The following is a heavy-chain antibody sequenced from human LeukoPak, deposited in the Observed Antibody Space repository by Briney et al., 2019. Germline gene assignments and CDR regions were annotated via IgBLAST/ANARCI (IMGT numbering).Heavy chain of an antibody. J-gene: IGHJ1*01. CDR1: GFTFSNYW. D-gene: IGHD3-22*01. CDR2: IKTDGSEK. CDR3: ATYSSLNRREFQF. V-gene: IGHV3-7*01. Sequence: GGSLRFSCEGSGFTFSNYWMGWVRQAPGKGLQWVANIKTDGSEKYYVDSVKGRFTISRDNAKNSLYLQMNSLRAEDTAVYYCATYSSLNRREFQFWGQGTLLTVSS.